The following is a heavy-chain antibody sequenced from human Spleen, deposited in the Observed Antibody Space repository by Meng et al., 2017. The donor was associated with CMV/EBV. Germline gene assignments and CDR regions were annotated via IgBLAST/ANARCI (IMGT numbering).Heavy chain of an antibody. J-gene: IGHJ4*02. V-gene: IGHV3-30-3*01. CDR2: ISYDGSNK. Sequence: GESLKISCAASGFTFSNSDMNWVRQAPGKGLEWVAVISYDGSNKYYADSVKGRFTISRDNSKNTLYLQMNSLRAEDTAVYYCARDALGREQQLYSYFDYWGQGTLVTVSS. CDR3: ARDALGREQQLYSYFDY. CDR1: GFTFSNSD. D-gene: IGHD6-13*01.